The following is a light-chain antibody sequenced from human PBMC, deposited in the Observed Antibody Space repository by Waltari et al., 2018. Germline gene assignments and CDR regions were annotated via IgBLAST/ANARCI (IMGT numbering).Light chain of an antibody. CDR1: QSVSRN. CDR2: GAS. J-gene: IGKJ1*01. CDR3: QQNNNWPPWT. V-gene: IGKV3-15*01. Sequence: ILMTQSPATLSVSPGERATLSCRASQSVSRNLAWYQQKPGQTPRLLIYGASTRATGIPARFSCSGSGTDFSLTISSVQSADYSLYYCQQNNNWPPWTFGQGTKVEIK.